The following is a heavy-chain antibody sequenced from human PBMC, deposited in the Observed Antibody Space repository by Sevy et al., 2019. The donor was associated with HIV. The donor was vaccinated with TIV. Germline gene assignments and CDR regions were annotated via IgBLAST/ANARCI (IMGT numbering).Heavy chain of an antibody. D-gene: IGHD2-15*01. CDR3: ARDLRVVVVAASSKEDYYYGMDV. J-gene: IGHJ6*02. V-gene: IGHV1-18*01. CDR1: GYTFTSYG. Sequence: ASVKVSCKASGYTFTSYGMSWVRQAPGQGLEWMGWISAYNGNTNYAQKLQGRVTMTTDTSTSTAYMELRSLRSDDTAVYYSARDLRVVVVAASSKEDYYYGMDVWGQGTTVTVSS. CDR2: ISAYNGNT.